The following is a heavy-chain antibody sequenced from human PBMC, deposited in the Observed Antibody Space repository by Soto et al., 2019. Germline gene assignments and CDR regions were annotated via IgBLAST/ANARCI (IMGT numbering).Heavy chain of an antibody. CDR2: INPSGGST. Sequence: ASVKVSCKASGYTFTSYYMHWVRQAPGQGLEWMGIINPSGGSTSYAQKFQGRVTMTRDTSTSTVYMELSSLRSEDTAVYYCAIDHRGHYLDYYYYYGMDVWGQGTTVTVSS. J-gene: IGHJ6*02. D-gene: IGHD2-21*02. CDR1: GYTFTSYY. V-gene: IGHV1-46*01. CDR3: AIDHRGHYLDYYYYYGMDV.